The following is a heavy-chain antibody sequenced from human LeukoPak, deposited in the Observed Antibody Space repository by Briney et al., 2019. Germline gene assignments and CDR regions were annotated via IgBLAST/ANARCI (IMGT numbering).Heavy chain of an antibody. CDR2: IYYSGST. V-gene: IGHV4-39*01. Sequence: PSETLSLTCTVSGGXISSSSYYWGWIRQPPGKGLEWVGSIYYSGSTYYNPSLKSQVTISVDTSQNQFSLKLSSVTAADTAVYYSARQVPPGGQYYYYGVDVWDRGTTVTVSS. CDR1: GGXISSSSYY. J-gene: IGHJ6*02. D-gene: IGHD2-15*01. CDR3: ARQVPPGGQYYYYGVDV.